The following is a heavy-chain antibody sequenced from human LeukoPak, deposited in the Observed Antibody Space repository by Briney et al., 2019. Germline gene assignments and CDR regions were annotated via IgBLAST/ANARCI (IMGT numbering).Heavy chain of an antibody. D-gene: IGHD6-19*01. J-gene: IGHJ3*02. Sequence: SETLPLTCAVYGGSFSGYFWSWIRQPPGKGLECIAFFYYGDITHYSPSLKSRLTVSLDTSKNQFSLKLSSVTAADTAVYYCAREPLNDGWYHDAFDIWGQGTMVTVSS. CDR3: AREPLNDGWYHDAFDI. V-gene: IGHV4-59*12. CDR2: FYYGDIT. CDR1: GGSFSGYF.